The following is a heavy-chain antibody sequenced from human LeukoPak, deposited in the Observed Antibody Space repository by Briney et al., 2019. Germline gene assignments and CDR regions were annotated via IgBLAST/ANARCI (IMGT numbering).Heavy chain of an antibody. Sequence: SETLSLTCSAYGCSISPYNWSWIRQPPGKGLEWIGPIYHSGSTNYNPSLKSRVTISVDTSKNQFSLKLSSVTAADTAVYYCARDLLSYDILTGYYGGYFDLWGRGTLVTVSS. CDR2: IYHSGST. CDR1: GCSISPYN. V-gene: IGHV4-59*01. J-gene: IGHJ2*01. D-gene: IGHD3-9*01. CDR3: ARDLLSYDILTGYYGGYFDL.